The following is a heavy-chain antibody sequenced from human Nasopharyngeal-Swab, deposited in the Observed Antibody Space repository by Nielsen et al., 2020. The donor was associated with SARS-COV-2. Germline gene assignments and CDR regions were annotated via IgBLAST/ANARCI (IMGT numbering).Heavy chain of an antibody. CDR1: GFTFSGSA. Sequence: GGSLRLSCAASGFTFSGSAMHWVRQASGKGLEWVGRIRSKANSYATAYAASVKGRFTISRDDSKNTAYLQMNSLKTEDTAVYYCTGGVTMVRYWGQGTLVTVSS. CDR2: IRSKANSYAT. CDR3: TGGVTMVRY. V-gene: IGHV3-73*01. J-gene: IGHJ4*02. D-gene: IGHD3-10*01.